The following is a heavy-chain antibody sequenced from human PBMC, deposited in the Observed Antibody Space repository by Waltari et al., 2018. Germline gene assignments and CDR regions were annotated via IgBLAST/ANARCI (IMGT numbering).Heavy chain of an antibody. J-gene: IGHJ6*02. CDR3: ARDTRPPTPYGDFTSPYYYYGMDV. D-gene: IGHD4-17*01. V-gene: IGHV1-3*01. CDR2: INAGNGNT. Sequence: QVQLVQSGAEVKKPGASVKVSCKASGYTFTSYAMHWVRQAPGQRLEWMGWINAGNGNTKYSQKFQGRVTITRYTSASTAYMELSSLRSEDTAVYYCARDTRPPTPYGDFTSPYYYYGMDVWGQGTTVTVSS. CDR1: GYTFTSYA.